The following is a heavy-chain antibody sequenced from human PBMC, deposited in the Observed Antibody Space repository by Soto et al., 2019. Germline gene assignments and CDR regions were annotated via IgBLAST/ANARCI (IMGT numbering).Heavy chain of an antibody. CDR3: ARVGYDFWSGYFGYGMDV. CDR1: GGSISSYY. D-gene: IGHD3-3*01. J-gene: IGHJ6*02. V-gene: IGHV4-59*01. CDR2: IYYSGST. Sequence: SETLSLTCTVSGGSISSYYWSWIRQPPGKGLEWIGYIYYSGSTNYNPSLKSRVTIPVDTSKNQFSLKLSSVTAADTAVYYCARVGYDFWSGYFGYGMDVWGQGTTVTVSS.